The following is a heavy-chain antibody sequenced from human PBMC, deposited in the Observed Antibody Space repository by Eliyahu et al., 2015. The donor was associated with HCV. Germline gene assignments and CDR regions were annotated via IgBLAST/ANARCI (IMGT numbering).Heavy chain of an antibody. V-gene: IGHV3-74*01. CDR2: INSDGSST. CDR3: ARGRSSSSQYYYYYMDV. D-gene: IGHD6-6*01. J-gene: IGHJ6*03. Sequence: EVQLVESGGGLVQPGGSLRLSCAASGFTISSYWMHWVRQAPGKGLVWVSRINSDGSSTSYADSVKGRFTISRDNAKNTLYLQMNSLRAEDTAVYYCARGRSSSSQYYYYYMDVWGKGTTVTVSS. CDR1: GFTISSYW.